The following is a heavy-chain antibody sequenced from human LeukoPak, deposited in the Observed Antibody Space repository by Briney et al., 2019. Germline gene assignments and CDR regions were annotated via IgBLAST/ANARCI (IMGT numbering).Heavy chain of an antibody. CDR2: INEAGSQQ. CDR3: ARGRGIATAY. V-gene: IGHV3-7*01. Sequence: GGSLRLSCAASGFTSSTYWMTWVRQAPGKGLEWVANINEAGSQQYYVDSVKGRFTISRDNAKNSLHLQMNSLRVDDTAIYYCARGRGIATAYWGQGILVTVSS. CDR1: GFTSSTYW. D-gene: IGHD2-21*02. J-gene: IGHJ4*02.